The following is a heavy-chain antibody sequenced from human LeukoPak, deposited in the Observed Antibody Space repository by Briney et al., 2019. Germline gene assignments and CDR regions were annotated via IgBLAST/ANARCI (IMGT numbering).Heavy chain of an antibody. CDR1: GFTFSSYA. J-gene: IGHJ4*02. V-gene: IGHV3-23*01. CDR3: AKDPSIAVAGLFDY. D-gene: IGHD6-19*01. Sequence: PGGSLRLSCAASGFTFSSYAVSWVRQAPGKGLELVSAISGSGGSTYYADSVKGRFTISRDNSKNTLYLQMNSLRAEDTAVYYCAKDPSIAVAGLFDYWGQGTLVTVSS. CDR2: ISGSGGST.